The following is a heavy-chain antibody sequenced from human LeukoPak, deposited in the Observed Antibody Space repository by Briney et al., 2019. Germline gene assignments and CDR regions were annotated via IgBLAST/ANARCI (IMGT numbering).Heavy chain of an antibody. CDR1: GYTFTSYD. CDR2: MNPNSGNT. V-gene: IGHV1-8*01. CDR3: ASFRYCSGGSCYVPNNWFDP. J-gene: IGHJ5*02. D-gene: IGHD2-15*01. Sequence: APVKVSCKASGYTFTSYDINWVRQATGQGLEWMGWMNPNSGNTGYAQKFQGRVTMTRNTSISTAYMELSSLRSEDTAVYYCASFRYCSGGSCYVPNNWFDPWGQGALVTVSS.